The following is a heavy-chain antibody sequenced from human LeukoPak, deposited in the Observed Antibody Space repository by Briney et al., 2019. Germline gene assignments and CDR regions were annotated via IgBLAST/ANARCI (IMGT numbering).Heavy chain of an antibody. CDR1: GGTFSSYA. CDR3: ARDRAPLYSGSDGGAFDI. V-gene: IGHV1-69*13. CDR2: IIPIFGTA. Sequence: SVKVSCKASGGTFSSYAISWVRQAPGQGLEWMGGIIPIFGTANYAQKFQGRVTITADESTSTAYMELSSLRSEDTAVYYCARDRAPLYSGSDGGAFDIWGQGTMVTVSS. J-gene: IGHJ3*02. D-gene: IGHD1-26*01.